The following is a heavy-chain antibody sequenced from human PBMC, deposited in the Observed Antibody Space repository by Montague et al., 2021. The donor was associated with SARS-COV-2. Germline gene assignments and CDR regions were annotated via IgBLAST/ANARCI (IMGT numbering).Heavy chain of an antibody. J-gene: IGHJ4*02. V-gene: IGHV4-59*01. CDR1: GGSISSYY. CDR2: IYYSGST. D-gene: IGHD6-13*01. CDR3: ARGTAAGTNFDY. Sequence: SETLSLTCTVSGGSISSYYWSWSRQPPGKGLEWIGYIYYSGSTNYNPSLKSRVTISVDTSRNQFSLKLSSVTAADTAVYYRARGTAAGTNFDYWGQGTLVTVSS.